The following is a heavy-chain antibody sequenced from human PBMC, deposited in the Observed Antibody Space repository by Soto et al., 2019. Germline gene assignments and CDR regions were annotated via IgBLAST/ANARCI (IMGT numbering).Heavy chain of an antibody. Sequence: ASVKVSCKASGYTFTSYPMHWVRQAPGQRLEWMGWINAGNGNTKYSQKFQGRVTITRDTSASTAYMELSSLRAEDAAIYYCGRTFRDGLLGLDPWGQGTLVTVSS. CDR3: GRTFRDGLLGLDP. CDR2: INAGNGNT. D-gene: IGHD3-16*01. V-gene: IGHV1-3*01. CDR1: GYTFTSYP. J-gene: IGHJ5*02.